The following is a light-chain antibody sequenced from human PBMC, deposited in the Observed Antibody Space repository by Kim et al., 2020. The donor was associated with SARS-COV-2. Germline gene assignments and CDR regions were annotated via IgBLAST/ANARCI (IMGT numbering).Light chain of an antibody. V-gene: IGLV3-21*03. J-gene: IGLJ1*01. CDR3: QVWDSASDHYV. Sequence: APGKTDSGTCGGNNIGTKSEHWYQQKPGQAQVLVVYNDSDRPSGIPERFSGSNSGNAATLIISRVGAGDEADYDCQVWDSASDHYVFGRGTKVTVL. CDR2: NDS. CDR1: NIGTKS.